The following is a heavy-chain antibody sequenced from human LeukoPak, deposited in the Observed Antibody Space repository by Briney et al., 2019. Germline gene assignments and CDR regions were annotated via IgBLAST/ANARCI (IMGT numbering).Heavy chain of an antibody. D-gene: IGHD3-22*01. V-gene: IGHV3-23*01. Sequence: GGSLRRSCAASGFTFSNYAMSWVRQAPGKGLEWVSGISGSGGSTYYADSVTGRFTISRDNSKNTLYLQMNSLRAEDTAVYYCAKEGGDSSGYYLRRYFDYWGQGTLVTVSS. CDR1: GFTFSNYA. CDR3: AKEGGDSSGYYLRRYFDY. J-gene: IGHJ4*02. CDR2: ISGSGGST.